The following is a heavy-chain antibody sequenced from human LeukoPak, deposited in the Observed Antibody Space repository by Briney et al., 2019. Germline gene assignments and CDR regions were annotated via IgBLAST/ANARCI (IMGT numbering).Heavy chain of an antibody. D-gene: IGHD2-2*02. V-gene: IGHV1-2*02. CDR2: INPNSGGT. CDR1: GYTFTGYY. J-gene: IGHJ4*02. CDR3: ARDIEDIVVVPAAISY. Sequence: VASVKVSCKASGYTFTGYYMHWARQAPGQGLEWMGWINPNSGGTNYAQKFQGRVTMTRDTSISTAYMELSRLRSDDTAVYYCARDIEDIVVVPAAISYWGQGTLVTVSS.